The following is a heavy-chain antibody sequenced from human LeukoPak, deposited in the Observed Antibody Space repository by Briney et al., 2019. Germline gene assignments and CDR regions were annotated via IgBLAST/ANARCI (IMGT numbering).Heavy chain of an antibody. Sequence: ASVTVSCKASGYTFTSYYMHWVRQAPGQGLEWMGLINPSGGSTSYAQKFQGRVTMTRDTSTSTVYMELSSLRSEDTAVYYCARPYYYDSSGYYSFFDYWGQGTLVTVSS. J-gene: IGHJ4*02. D-gene: IGHD3-22*01. CDR1: GYTFTSYY. CDR3: ARPYYYDSSGYYSFFDY. V-gene: IGHV1-46*01. CDR2: INPSGGST.